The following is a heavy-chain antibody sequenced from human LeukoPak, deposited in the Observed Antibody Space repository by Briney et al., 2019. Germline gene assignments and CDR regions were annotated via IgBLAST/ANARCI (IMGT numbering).Heavy chain of an antibody. CDR1: GGSISSHY. Sequence: PSETLSLTCTVSGGSISSHYWSWIRQPPGKGLEWIGYIYTSGSTNYNPSLKSRVTISVDTSRNQFSLKLSSVTAADTAVYYCARASSGYSYYFDYWGQGTLVTVSS. D-gene: IGHD3-22*01. V-gene: IGHV4-4*09. CDR3: ARASSGYSYYFDY. J-gene: IGHJ4*02. CDR2: IYTSGST.